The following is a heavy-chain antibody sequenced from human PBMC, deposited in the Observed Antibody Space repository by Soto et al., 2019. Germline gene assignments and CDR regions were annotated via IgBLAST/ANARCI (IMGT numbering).Heavy chain of an antibody. D-gene: IGHD1-1*01. CDR1: GASIIGFY. J-gene: IGHJ5*02. V-gene: IGHV4-4*07. Sequence: SETLSLTCTVSGASIIGFYWIWIRKSSGKGLEWIVRIYATGTTDYNPSLKSRVMMSVDTSKKQFSLKLRSVTAADTAVYYCVRDGTKTLRDWFDPWGQGISVTVSS. CDR2: IYATGTT. CDR3: VRDGTKTLRDWFDP.